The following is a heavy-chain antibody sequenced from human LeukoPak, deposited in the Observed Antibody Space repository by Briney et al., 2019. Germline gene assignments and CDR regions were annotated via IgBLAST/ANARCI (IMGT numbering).Heavy chain of an antibody. Sequence: PSETLSLTCTVSGGSISSYYWSWIRQPPGKGLEWIGYIYYSGSTNYNPSFKSRVTISVDTSKNQFSLKLSSVTAADTAVYYCARSPIAVDAFDIWGQGTMVTVSS. J-gene: IGHJ3*02. CDR3: ARSPIAVDAFDI. CDR2: IYYSGST. D-gene: IGHD6-19*01. V-gene: IGHV4-59*01. CDR1: GGSISSYY.